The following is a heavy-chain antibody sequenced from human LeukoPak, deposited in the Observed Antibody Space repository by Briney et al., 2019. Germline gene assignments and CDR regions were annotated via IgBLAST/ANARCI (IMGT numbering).Heavy chain of an antibody. J-gene: IGHJ4*02. CDR2: ISWNSGSI. D-gene: IGHD6-13*01. CDR1: GFTFDDYA. CDR3: AKNKYSSSPGSPYFDH. Sequence: PGGSLRLSCAASGFTFDDYAMPWVRQVPGKGLEWVSGISWNSGSIEYADSVKGRFTISRDNAKNSLYLQMNSLRVDGTALYYCAKNKYSSSPGSPYFDHWGQGTLVTVSS. V-gene: IGHV3-9*01.